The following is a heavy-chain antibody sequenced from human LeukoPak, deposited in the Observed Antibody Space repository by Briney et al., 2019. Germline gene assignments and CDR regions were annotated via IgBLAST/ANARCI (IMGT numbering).Heavy chain of an antibody. CDR1: GFTFSNYV. J-gene: IGHJ4*02. Sequence: PGESLRVSCAASGFTFSNYVMHWVRQAPGKGLEWVAVIWYDGSNIYYAESVKGRFTISRDNSKNTLYLQMNSLRVEDTAVYYCARAVGAAAGYFDYWGQGTLVTVSS. CDR2: IWYDGSNI. CDR3: ARAVGAAAGYFDY. D-gene: IGHD6-13*01. V-gene: IGHV3-33*08.